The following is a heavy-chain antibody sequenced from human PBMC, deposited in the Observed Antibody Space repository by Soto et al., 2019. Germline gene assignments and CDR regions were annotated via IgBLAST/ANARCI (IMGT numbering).Heavy chain of an antibody. V-gene: IGHV3-23*01. CDR1: GFTFSSYA. CDR2: ISGSGGST. J-gene: IGHJ4*02. Sequence: AGGSLRLSCAASGFTFSSYAMSWVRQAPGKGLEWVSAISGSGGSTYYADSVKGRFTISRDNSKNTLYLQMNSLRAEDTAVYYCAKRPYYDFWSGYFFDYWGQGTLVTVSS. D-gene: IGHD3-3*01. CDR3: AKRPYYDFWSGYFFDY.